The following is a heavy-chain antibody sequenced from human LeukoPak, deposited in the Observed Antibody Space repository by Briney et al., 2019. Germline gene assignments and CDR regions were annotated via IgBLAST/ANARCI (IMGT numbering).Heavy chain of an antibody. CDR2: IYYSGST. CDR3: ARRSEYYYDSNGFDI. J-gene: IGHJ3*02. D-gene: IGHD3-22*01. Sequence: PSETLSLTCAVYGGSFSGYYWSWIRQPPGKGLEWIGSIYYSGSTYYNPSLKGRVTISVDTSKNQFSLKLSSVTAADTAVYYCARRSEYYYDSNGFDIWGQGAMVTVSS. V-gene: IGHV4-34*01. CDR1: GGSFSGYY.